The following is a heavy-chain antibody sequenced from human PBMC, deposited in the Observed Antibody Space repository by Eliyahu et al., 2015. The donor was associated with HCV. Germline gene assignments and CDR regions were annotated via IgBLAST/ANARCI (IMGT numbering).Heavy chain of an antibody. CDR3: TTGAPGGFDYYLDV. J-gene: IGHJ6*03. V-gene: IGHV3-15*01. CDR1: GFXFXXAW. Sequence: EVQLVESGGGLVKPGGSLXLSXAASGFXFXXAWMSWVRQAPGKGXEWIGRIKXKTDGGTTDYAAPVKGRFTISRDDSKSTLYLQMNSLKTEDTAVYYCTTGAPGGFDYYLDVWGQGTTVTVSS. D-gene: IGHD3-10*01. CDR2: IKXKTDGGTT.